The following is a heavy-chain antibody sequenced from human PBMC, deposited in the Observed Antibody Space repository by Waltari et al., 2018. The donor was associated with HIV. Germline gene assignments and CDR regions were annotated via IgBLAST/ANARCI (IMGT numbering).Heavy chain of an antibody. V-gene: IGHV3-7*01. J-gene: IGHJ4*02. D-gene: IGHD1-20*01. CDR3: AKGINWCVDY. Sequence: EVQLVESGGGLVQPGGSLRLSCAASGFTFSTSWMNWVRQAPGKGLEWVANIKGDGSEKHYVDSVKGRFTISRDNGKNSLSLQMNSLRDEDTAVYYCAKGINWCVDYWGQGALVTVSS. CDR2: IKGDGSEK. CDR1: GFTFSTSW.